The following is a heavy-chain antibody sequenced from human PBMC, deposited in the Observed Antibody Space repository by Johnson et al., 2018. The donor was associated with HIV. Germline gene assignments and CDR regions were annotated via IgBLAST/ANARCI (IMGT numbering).Heavy chain of an antibody. D-gene: IGHD3-22*01. CDR1: GFSLSDYA. CDR2: MSYDGSKE. Sequence: QMLLVESGGGVVQPGRSLRLSCAASGFSLSDYAIHWVRQAPVKGLAWVGVMSYDGSKENYADSVKGRFPISRDHSKNTVYLQMNSLRAEDTALYYCARELYFYDSTSPLESEAFDIWGQGTMVTVSS. J-gene: IGHJ3*02. CDR3: ARELYFYDSTSPLESEAFDI. V-gene: IGHV3-30-3*01.